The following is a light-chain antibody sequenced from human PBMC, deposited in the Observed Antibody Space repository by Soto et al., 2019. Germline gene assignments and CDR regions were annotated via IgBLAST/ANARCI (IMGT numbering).Light chain of an antibody. V-gene: IGLV2-8*01. CDR2: EVT. Sequence: QSVLTQPPSASGFPGQSVTISCTGTSSDVGYYDYVSWYQQHPGKAPKLVIYEVTKRPSGVPDRVSASKSGNTASLTVSGLRAEDEADYFCQSYDRGLISYVFGTGTKVTVL. CDR3: QSYDRGLISYV. J-gene: IGLJ1*01. CDR1: SSDVGYYDY.